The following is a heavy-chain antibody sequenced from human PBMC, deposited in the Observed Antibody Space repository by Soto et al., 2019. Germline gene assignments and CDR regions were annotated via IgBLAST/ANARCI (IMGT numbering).Heavy chain of an antibody. CDR1: GAYVSDFY. Sequence: QVQQLESDPGLVKPWGTLSLTCTVSGAYVSDFYWSWIRKPAGKGLEWIGRITVNGITQYTPSFRSRVTMSMDTSRNQFSLNLQSATAADTALYYCARESGENWTYEAHWGQGTLVTVSS. D-gene: IGHD1-7*01. CDR2: ITVNGIT. CDR3: ARESGENWTYEAH. J-gene: IGHJ1*01. V-gene: IGHV4-4*07.